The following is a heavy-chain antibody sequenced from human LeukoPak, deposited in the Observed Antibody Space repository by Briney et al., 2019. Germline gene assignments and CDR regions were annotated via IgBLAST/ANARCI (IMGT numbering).Heavy chain of an antibody. CDR1: GGTFSSYA. Sequence: ASVKVSCKASGGTFSSYAISWVRQAPGQGLEWMGGIIPIFGTASYAQKFQDRVTITTDESTSTAYMELSSLRSEDTAVYYCALFSTYYDAARWGQGTLVTVSS. CDR2: IIPIFGTA. CDR3: ALFSTYYDAAR. J-gene: IGHJ4*02. V-gene: IGHV1-69*05. D-gene: IGHD3-22*01.